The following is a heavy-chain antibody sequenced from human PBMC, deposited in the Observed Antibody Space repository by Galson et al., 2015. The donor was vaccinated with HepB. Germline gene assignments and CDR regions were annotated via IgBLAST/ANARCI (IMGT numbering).Heavy chain of an antibody. V-gene: IGHV3-33*01. J-gene: IGHJ3*02. Sequence: SLRLSCAASGFTFSSYGMHWVRQAPGKGLEWVAVIWYDGSNKYYADSVKGRFTISRDNSKNTLYLQMNSLRAEDTAVYYCARDHVRGYAHDAFDIWGQGTMVTVSS. CDR1: GFTFSSYG. CDR2: IWYDGSNK. D-gene: IGHD5-12*01. CDR3: ARDHVRGYAHDAFDI.